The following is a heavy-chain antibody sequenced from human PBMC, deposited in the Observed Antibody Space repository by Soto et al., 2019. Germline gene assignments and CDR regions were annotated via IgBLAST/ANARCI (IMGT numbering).Heavy chain of an antibody. CDR3: ARLPLLPRYASYYYVDY. D-gene: IGHD2-8*01. J-gene: IGHJ4*02. CDR2: IYSSGST. Sequence: SETLSLTCTVSGDSISSRSYYWGWIRQPPGKGLEWLGSIYSSGSTYYNPSLKSRLTISVDTSKNHFSLRLNSVTAADTAVYYCARLPLLPRYASYYYVDYWGQGNLVTVSS. V-gene: IGHV4-39*02. CDR1: GDSISSRSYY.